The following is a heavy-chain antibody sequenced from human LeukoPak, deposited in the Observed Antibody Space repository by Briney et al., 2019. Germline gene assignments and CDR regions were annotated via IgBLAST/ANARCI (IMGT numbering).Heavy chain of an antibody. Sequence: GGSPRLSCAASGFTFSSYAMSWVRQAPGKGLEWVSAISGSGGSTYYADSVKGRFTISRDNSKNTLYLQMNSLRAEDMAVYYCAKDDSSGDFDYWGQGTLVTVSS. CDR3: AKDDSSGDFDY. J-gene: IGHJ4*02. CDR1: GFTFSSYA. V-gene: IGHV3-23*01. CDR2: ISGSGGST. D-gene: IGHD6-19*01.